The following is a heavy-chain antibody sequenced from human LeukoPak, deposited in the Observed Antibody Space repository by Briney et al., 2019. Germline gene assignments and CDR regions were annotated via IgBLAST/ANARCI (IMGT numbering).Heavy chain of an antibody. V-gene: IGHV4-38-2*02. D-gene: IGHD2-2*01. CDR2: IYYSGST. CDR1: GYSISSGYY. Sequence: SETLSLTCTVSGYSISSGYYWGWIRQPPGKGLEWIGSIYYSGSTYYNPSLKSRVTISVETSKNQFSLKLSSVTAADTAVYYCARLGCSSTSCTTNNWFDPWGQGTLVTVSS. CDR3: ARLGCSSTSCTTNNWFDP. J-gene: IGHJ5*02.